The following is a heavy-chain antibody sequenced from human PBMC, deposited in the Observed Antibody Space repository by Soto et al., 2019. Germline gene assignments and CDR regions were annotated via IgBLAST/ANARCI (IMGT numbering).Heavy chain of an antibody. CDR1: GFTFSNYW. D-gene: IGHD2-15*01. CDR2: IDTDGSTT. V-gene: IGHV3-74*01. Sequence: EVQLVESGGAVVQPGGSLRLSCATSGFTFSNYWMHWVRQVPGRGLVWVSRIDTDGSTTSYADFAKGRFTISRDNAKSTLSLQMTSLRAEDTAIYYCACSRRPARLGPKGAIDYGGQGTLVTVSS. CDR3: ACSRRPARLGPKGAIDY. J-gene: IGHJ4*02.